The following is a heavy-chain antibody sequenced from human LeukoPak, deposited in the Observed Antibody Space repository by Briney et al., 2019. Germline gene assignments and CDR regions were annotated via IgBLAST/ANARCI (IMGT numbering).Heavy chain of an antibody. V-gene: IGHV1-18*01. CDR2: ISAYNGNT. J-gene: IGHJ4*02. CDR3: AVYCSGGSCPLDY. D-gene: IGHD2-15*01. CDR1: GYTFTSYG. Sequence: ASVKVSCKASGYTFTSYGISWVRRAPGQGREWMGWISAYNGNTNYAQKLQGRVTMTTDTSTSTAYMELRSLRSDDTAVYYCAVYCSGGSCPLDYWGQGTLVTVSS.